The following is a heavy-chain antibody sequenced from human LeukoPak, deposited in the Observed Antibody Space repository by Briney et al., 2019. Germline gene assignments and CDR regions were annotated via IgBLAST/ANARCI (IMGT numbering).Heavy chain of an antibody. CDR1: GFTFSGNH. V-gene: IGHV3-66*01. D-gene: IGHD5-24*01. CDR2: IYIEGYT. J-gene: IGHJ4*02. Sequence: PGRSLRLSCVVSGFTFSGNHISWVRHAPGKGPEWVSVIYIEGYTYYADSVKGRFTISRDNSKNTVYLQMNSLKPEDTAVYYCVRDPRDGYGHFDYWGQGTLVTVSS. CDR3: VRDPRDGYGHFDY.